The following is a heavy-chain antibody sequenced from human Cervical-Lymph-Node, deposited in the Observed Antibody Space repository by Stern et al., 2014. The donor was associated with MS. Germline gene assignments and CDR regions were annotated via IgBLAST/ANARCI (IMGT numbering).Heavy chain of an antibody. D-gene: IGHD6-13*01. CDR1: GGTFTTIE. J-gene: IGHJ4*02. CDR2: INPFFGTT. Sequence: VQLVESGAEVKKPGSSMKVSCKASGGTFTTIEISWVRQAPGQGLEWLGGINPFFGTTHYAQKVQGRVTIVADASTNPAHMQLSSLRSEDTAVYYCVRDQGGIAATWGQGTQVTVSS. V-gene: IGHV1-69*01. CDR3: VRDQGGIAAT.